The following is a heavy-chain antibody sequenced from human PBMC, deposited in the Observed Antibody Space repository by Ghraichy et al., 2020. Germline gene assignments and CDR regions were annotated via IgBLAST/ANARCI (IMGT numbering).Heavy chain of an antibody. V-gene: IGHV1-69*13. CDR3: ARARYYYDSSGYYQTLYYYYGMDV. J-gene: IGHJ6*02. CDR1: GGTFSSYA. CDR2: IIPIFGTA. D-gene: IGHD3-22*01. Sequence: SVKVSCKASGGTFSSYAISWVRQAPGQGLEWMGGIIPIFGTANYAQKFQGRVTITADESTSTAYMELSSLRSEDTAVYYCARARYYYDSSGYYQTLYYYYGMDVWGQGTTVTVSS.